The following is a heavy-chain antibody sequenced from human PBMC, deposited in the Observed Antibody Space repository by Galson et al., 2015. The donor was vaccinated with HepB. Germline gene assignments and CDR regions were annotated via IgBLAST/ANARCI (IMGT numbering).Heavy chain of an antibody. Sequence: SLRLSCAASGFTFSSYSMNWVRQAPGKGLEWVSSISSSSSYIYYADSVKGRFTISRDNAKNSLYLQMNSLRAEDTAVYYCARDRGVRGVIKARLDYWGQGTLVTVSS. CDR1: GFTFSSYS. CDR2: ISSSSSYI. J-gene: IGHJ4*02. V-gene: IGHV3-21*01. D-gene: IGHD3-10*01. CDR3: ARDRGVRGVIKARLDY.